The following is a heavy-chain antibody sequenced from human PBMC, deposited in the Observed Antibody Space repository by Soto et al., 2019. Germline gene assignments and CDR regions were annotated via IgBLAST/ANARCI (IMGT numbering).Heavy chain of an antibody. J-gene: IGHJ4*02. CDR3: AKYYCSGGSCYLSPFDY. CDR2: ISGSGGST. CDR1: GFTFSSYA. D-gene: IGHD2-15*01. Sequence: EVQLLESGGGLVQPGGSLRLSCAASGFTFSSYAMSWVRQAPGKGLEWVSAISGSGGSTYYADSVKGRFTISRDNSKNTLYLQMNSLRAEDTAVYYCAKYYCSGGSCYLSPFDYWGQGTLVTVSS. V-gene: IGHV3-23*01.